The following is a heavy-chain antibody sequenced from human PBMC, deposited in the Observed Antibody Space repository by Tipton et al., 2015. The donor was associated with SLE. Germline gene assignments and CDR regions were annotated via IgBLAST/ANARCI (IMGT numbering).Heavy chain of an antibody. J-gene: IGHJ4*02. CDR3: ARVGPERTLDY. D-gene: IGHD1-14*01. Sequence: TLSLTCTVSGVSMSSYYWTWIRQPPGKGLEWIGYIYDSGSTNYNPSLKSRVTMSIDTSEKQFSLKVSSVTAAGTAVYYCARVGPERTLDYWGQGTLVTVSS. CDR1: GVSMSSYY. CDR2: IYDSGST. V-gene: IGHV4-59*01.